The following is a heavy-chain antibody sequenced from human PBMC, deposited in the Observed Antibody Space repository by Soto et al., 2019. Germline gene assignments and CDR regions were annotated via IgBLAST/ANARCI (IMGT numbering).Heavy chain of an antibody. J-gene: IGHJ5*02. V-gene: IGHV3-21*01. D-gene: IGHD2-2*01. CDR3: ARPQVPDGNKYFDP. Sequence: GGSLRLSCAASGFTFSDYSMNWVRQAPGKGLEWVSSISKNSGYIYYADSVKGRFTISRDNAKNSLSLQMNSLRAEDTAVYYCARPQVPDGNKYFDPWGQGTLVTVSS. CDR1: GFTFSDYS. CDR2: ISKNSGYI.